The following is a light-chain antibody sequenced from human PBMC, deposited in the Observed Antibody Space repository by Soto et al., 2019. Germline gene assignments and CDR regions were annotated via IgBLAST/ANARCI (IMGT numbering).Light chain of an antibody. CDR2: SAS. Sequence: DIQMTQSPSFLSASAGDRVTIFCRASQSINNYLNWYLQRPGQAPKLLIRSASTLQRGVPSRFSGSGSRTEFTLTIADLQPDDFGTYYCQQSLTMPITFGHGTRLDIK. J-gene: IGKJ5*01. CDR3: QQSLTMPIT. V-gene: IGKV1-39*01. CDR1: QSINNY.